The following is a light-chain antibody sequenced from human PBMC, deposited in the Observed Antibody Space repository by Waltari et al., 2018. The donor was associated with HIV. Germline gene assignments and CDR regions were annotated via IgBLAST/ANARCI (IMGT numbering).Light chain of an antibody. V-gene: IGLV1-51*01. CDR2: DVN. J-gene: IGLJ2*01. CDR1: TSNIGTNG. CDR3: GTWDDKLSAGV. Sequence: QSVLTQPPSVSAAPGQRVTISCSGTTSNIGTNGVSWYQQVPGTAPKLLLYDVNNRVPGSSDRFYGSRSGKSATLRISGLHTGDEADYYCGTWDDKLSAGVFGGGTKLTVL.